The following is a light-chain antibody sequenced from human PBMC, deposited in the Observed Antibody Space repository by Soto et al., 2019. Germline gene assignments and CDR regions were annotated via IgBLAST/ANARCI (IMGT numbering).Light chain of an antibody. CDR2: GAS. CDR1: QSVGST. J-gene: IGKJ5*01. Sequence: ELAITQCPVTLSVSPEESATLSCRASQSVGSTLALSQHRPGQARRPLIHGASTRATGIPVRFSGSGSGTEFTLTIRGLQSEHFGVSLCQQHNHRPPITFGQGTRLEI. V-gene: IGKV3D-15*01. CDR3: QQHNHRPPIT.